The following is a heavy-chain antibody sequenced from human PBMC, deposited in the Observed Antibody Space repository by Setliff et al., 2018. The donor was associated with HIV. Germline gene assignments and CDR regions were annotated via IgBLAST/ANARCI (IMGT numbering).Heavy chain of an antibody. V-gene: IGHV1-3*01. Sequence: GASVKVSCKASGYTFTSYAMHWVRQAPGQRLEWMGWINAGNGNTKYSQKFQGRVTITRDTSASTAYMELSSLRSEDTAVYYCAREGGYCSSTSCYKYYYYGMDVWGQGTTVTVSS. D-gene: IGHD2-2*02. J-gene: IGHJ6*02. CDR2: INAGNGNT. CDR1: GYTFTSYA. CDR3: AREGGYCSSTSCYKYYYYGMDV.